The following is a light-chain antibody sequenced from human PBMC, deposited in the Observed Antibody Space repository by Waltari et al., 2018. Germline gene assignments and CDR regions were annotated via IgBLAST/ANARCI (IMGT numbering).Light chain of an antibody. CDR3: QHSFSGPPWT. CDR2: DAS. V-gene: IGKV1-39*01. J-gene: IGKJ1*01. CDR1: QFINTY. Sequence: IEMAQSPPSLSASAGDRATITCRASQFINTYLNWYQQKPGEAPQLLIYDASVLQIGVPSRFAGGGSGTDFTLTINGLQPEDLATYYCQHSFSGPPWTFGQGTKVKV.